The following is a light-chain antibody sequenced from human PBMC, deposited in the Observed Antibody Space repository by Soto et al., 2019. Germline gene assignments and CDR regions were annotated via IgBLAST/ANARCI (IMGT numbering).Light chain of an antibody. Sequence: VLTQPASVSGSPGQSITISCPGTSSDVGSYNLVSWYQQHPGKAPKLMIYEVSKRPSGVSNRFSGSKSGNTASLTISGLQAEDEADYYCCSYAGSSYVFGTGTKLTVL. CDR1: SSDVGSYNL. CDR2: EVS. V-gene: IGLV2-23*02. CDR3: CSYAGSSYV. J-gene: IGLJ1*01.